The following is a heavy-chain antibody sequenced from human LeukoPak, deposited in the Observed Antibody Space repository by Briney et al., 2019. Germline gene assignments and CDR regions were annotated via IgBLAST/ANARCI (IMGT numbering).Heavy chain of an antibody. CDR3: ARVLQQQLTLRFDP. V-gene: IGHV1-18*01. J-gene: IGHJ5*02. CDR1: GYTFTSYG. Sequence: ASVKVSCKASGYTFTSYGISWVRQAPGQGLEWMGWISAYNGNTNYAQKLQGRVTMTTDTSTSTAYMELRSLRSDDTAVYYCARVLQQQLTLRFDPWGQGTLVIVSS. D-gene: IGHD6-13*01. CDR2: ISAYNGNT.